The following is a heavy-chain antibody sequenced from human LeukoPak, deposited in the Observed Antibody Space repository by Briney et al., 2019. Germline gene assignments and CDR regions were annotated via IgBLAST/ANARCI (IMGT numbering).Heavy chain of an antibody. J-gene: IGHJ3*02. CDR1: GFTFSSYW. CDR2: IKQDGSEK. Sequence: GGSLRLSCAASGFTFSSYWMSWVRQAPGKGLEWVANIKQDGSEKYYVDSVKGRFTISRDNAKNSLYLQMNSLRAEDTAVCYCARVRTPFAFDIWGQGTMVTVSS. CDR3: ARVRTPFAFDI. V-gene: IGHV3-7*01. D-gene: IGHD1-1*01.